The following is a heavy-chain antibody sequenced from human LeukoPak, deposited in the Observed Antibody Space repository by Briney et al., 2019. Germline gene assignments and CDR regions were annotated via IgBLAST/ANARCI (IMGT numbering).Heavy chain of an antibody. Sequence: SETLSLTCAVSGGSISSGGYSWSWIRQPPGKGLEWFGYIYYSGSTNYNPSLKSRVTISVDTSKNQFSLKLSSVTAADTAVYYCARHSDEEWLVTYFDYWGQGTLVTVSS. V-gene: IGHV4-61*08. CDR1: GGSISSGGYS. J-gene: IGHJ4*02. CDR2: IYYSGST. CDR3: ARHSDEEWLVTYFDY. D-gene: IGHD3-3*01.